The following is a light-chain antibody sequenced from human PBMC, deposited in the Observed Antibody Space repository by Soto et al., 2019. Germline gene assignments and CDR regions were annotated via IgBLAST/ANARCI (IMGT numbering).Light chain of an antibody. V-gene: IGKV1-39*01. CDR2: GAS. CDR3: QQSYNSPRT. CDR1: QSIRSF. Sequence: DIQMTQSPSSLSASVGDRVIITCRASQSIRSFLNWYHQKPGKAPKLLIYGASNLQSGVPSRFSGSGSGTDFTLTISSLQPEDFATYYCQQSYNSPRTFGQGTKVEIK. J-gene: IGKJ1*01.